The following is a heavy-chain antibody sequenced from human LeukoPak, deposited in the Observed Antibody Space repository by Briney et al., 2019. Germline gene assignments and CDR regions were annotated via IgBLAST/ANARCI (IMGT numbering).Heavy chain of an antibody. J-gene: IGHJ6*03. CDR2: IYHSGST. V-gene: IGHV4-4*02. CDR1: GGSISNITNSNW. D-gene: IGHD5-18*01. CDR3: ARTVNTAFAYYYYYMDV. Sequence: SGTLSLTCAVSGGSISNITNSNWWSWVRQPPGKGLEWIGEIYHSGSTNYNPSLRSRVTISVDTSKNQFSLKLSSVTAADTAVYYCARTVNTAFAYYYYYMDVWGKGTTVTVSS.